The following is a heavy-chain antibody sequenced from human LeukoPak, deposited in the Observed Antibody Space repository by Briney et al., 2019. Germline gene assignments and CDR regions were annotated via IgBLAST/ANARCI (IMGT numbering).Heavy chain of an antibody. J-gene: IGHJ4*02. CDR1: GFTFSSYS. V-gene: IGHV3-21*01. D-gene: IGHD4-17*01. CDR3: ARQGPYGDYSH. CDR2: ISSSSYI. Sequence: GGSLRLSCAASGFTFSSYSMNWVRQAPGNGLEWVSSISSSSYILYADSVKGRFTISRGNAKNSLFLQINSLRAEDTAVYYCARQGPYGDYSHWGQGTMVTVSS.